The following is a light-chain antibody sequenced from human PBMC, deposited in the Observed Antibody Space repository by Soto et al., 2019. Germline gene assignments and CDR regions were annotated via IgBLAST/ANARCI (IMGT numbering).Light chain of an antibody. Sequence: QSVLTQPPSVSGAPGQRVTISCTGTISNIGAGFDVHWYQRLPGTAPKVLIYGDSNRPSGVPDRVSGSKSGTSASLAITGLQAEDEGDYYCQSYDSTLSARYVFGTGTKLTVL. CDR2: GDS. V-gene: IGLV1-40*01. CDR3: QSYDSTLSARYV. J-gene: IGLJ1*01. CDR1: ISNIGAGFD.